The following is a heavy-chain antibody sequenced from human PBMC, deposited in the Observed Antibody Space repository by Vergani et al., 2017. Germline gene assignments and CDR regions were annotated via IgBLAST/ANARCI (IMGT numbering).Heavy chain of an antibody. J-gene: IGHJ4*02. CDR2: IYPGDADT. CDR3: ARLPYPSSRSYYFDY. Sequence: EVQLVQSGAEVKQPGESLKISCTGSGYTFTSYWIGWVRQMPGKGLEWMGIIYPGDADTRSSPSFQGQFTISADKSISTAYLQWSSLKASDTAMYYCARLPYPSSRSYYFDYWGQGTLVTVSS. V-gene: IGHV5-51*01. CDR1: GYTFTSYW. D-gene: IGHD6-13*01.